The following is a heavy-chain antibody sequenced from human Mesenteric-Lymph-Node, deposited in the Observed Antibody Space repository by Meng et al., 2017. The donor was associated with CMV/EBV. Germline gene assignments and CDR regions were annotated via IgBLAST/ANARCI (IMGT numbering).Heavy chain of an antibody. CDR3: ARISRVRGRIDY. V-gene: IGHV4-59*12. CDR2: IYYSGST. D-gene: IGHD3-10*01. Sequence: SETLSLTCTVSGGSISSYYWSWIRQPPGKGLEWIGYIYYSGSTNYNPPLKSRVTISVDTSKNQFSLKLSSVTAADTAVYYCARISRVRGRIDYWGQGTLVTVSS. CDR1: GGSISSYY. J-gene: IGHJ4*02.